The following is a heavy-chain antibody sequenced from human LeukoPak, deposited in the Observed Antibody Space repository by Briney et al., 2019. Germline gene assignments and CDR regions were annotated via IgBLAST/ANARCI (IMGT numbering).Heavy chain of an antibody. D-gene: IGHD5-24*01. V-gene: IGHV1-2*02. Sequence: ASVKVSCKASGYIFTDYYMHWVRQAPGQGLEWMGWLNPNSGDTNYAQKFQGRVSMTRDTSISTAYMDLSDLRSDDTAVYYCARGRNIEMTTMSGGSDYWGQGTLVTVSS. CDR2: LNPNSGDT. CDR3: ARGRNIEMTTMSGGSDY. CDR1: GYIFTDYY. J-gene: IGHJ4*02.